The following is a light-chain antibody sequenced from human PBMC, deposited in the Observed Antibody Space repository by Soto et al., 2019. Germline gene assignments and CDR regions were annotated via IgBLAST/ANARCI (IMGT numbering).Light chain of an antibody. Sequence: DIQMTQSPSTLSASVGDRVTITCRASQRISSWLAWYQQKPGKAPKLLIYDASTLESGVPSRFSGSASGTEFSLTISSLQPDDSATYYCQQYNSYSTFGQGTKVDIK. CDR3: QQYNSYST. V-gene: IGKV1-5*01. CDR1: QRISSW. J-gene: IGKJ1*01. CDR2: DAS.